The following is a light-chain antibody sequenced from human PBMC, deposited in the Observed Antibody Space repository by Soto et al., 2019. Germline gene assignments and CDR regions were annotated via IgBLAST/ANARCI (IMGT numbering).Light chain of an antibody. CDR1: SSDVGGYNY. J-gene: IGLJ1*01. Sequence: QSALTQPASVSGSPGQSITLACTGTSSDVGGYNYVSWYQQYPGKAPKLMIYDASHRPSGVSNRFSGSKSGNTASLTISGLQAEDEADYYCSAYTGSSTYVFGTGTKLTVL. CDR2: DAS. CDR3: SAYTGSSTYV. V-gene: IGLV2-14*03.